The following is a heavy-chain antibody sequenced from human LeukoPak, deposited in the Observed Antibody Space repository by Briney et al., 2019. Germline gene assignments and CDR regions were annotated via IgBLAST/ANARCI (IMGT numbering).Heavy chain of an antibody. D-gene: IGHD4-17*01. Sequence: SETLSLTCAVYGGSFSGYYWSWIRQPPGKGLEWIGEINHSGSTNYNPSLKSRVTISVDTSKNQFSLKLSSVTAADTAVYYCARDLIDYGDYDRPSNWFDPWGQGTLVTVSS. CDR3: ARDLIDYGDYDRPSNWFDP. CDR2: INHSGST. V-gene: IGHV4-34*01. CDR1: GGSFSGYY. J-gene: IGHJ5*02.